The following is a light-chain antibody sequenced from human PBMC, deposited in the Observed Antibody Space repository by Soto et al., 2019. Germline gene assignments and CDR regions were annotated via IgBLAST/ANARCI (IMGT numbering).Light chain of an antibody. V-gene: IGKV3-20*01. CDR2: ATS. CDR1: QSVSTHY. Sequence: EMVLTQSPGALSLSPGERATISCRASQSVSTHYLAWYQQRPGQAPRLLMYATSTRATGIPDRFSGSGSGTDFTLTITRLEPEDFAVYYCQSYGSSPLTFGHGTKLEI. J-gene: IGKJ2*01. CDR3: QSYGSSPLT.